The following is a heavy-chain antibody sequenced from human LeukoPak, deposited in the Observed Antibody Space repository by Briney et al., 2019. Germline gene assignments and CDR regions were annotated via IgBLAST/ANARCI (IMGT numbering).Heavy chain of an antibody. CDR1: GGSISSGSYY. CDR3: ARDGPYSGYDWVYFDY. D-gene: IGHD5-12*01. J-gene: IGHJ4*02. Sequence: SETLSLTCTVSGGSISSGSYYWSWIRQPAGKGLEWIGRIYTSGSTSYNPSLKSRVTISVDTSKNQFSLKLSSVTAADTAVYYCARDGPYSGYDWVYFDYWGQGTLVTVSS. V-gene: IGHV4-61*02. CDR2: IYTSGST.